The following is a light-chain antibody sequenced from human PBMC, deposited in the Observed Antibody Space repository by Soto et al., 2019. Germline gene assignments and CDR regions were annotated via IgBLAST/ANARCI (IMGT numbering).Light chain of an antibody. CDR2: DAS. V-gene: IGKV3-11*01. Sequence: EIVLTQSPATLSLSPGERATLSCRASQSVSSYLAWYQQKPGQAPRLLIYDASNRATGIPARFSGSGSGTDFSLTISSLEPEDFAVYSCQQRSNWPLLTFGGGTKVEIK. J-gene: IGKJ4*01. CDR3: QQRSNWPLLT. CDR1: QSVSSY.